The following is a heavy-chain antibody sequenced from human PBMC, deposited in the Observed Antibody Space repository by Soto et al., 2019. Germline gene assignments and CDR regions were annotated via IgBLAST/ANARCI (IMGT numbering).Heavy chain of an antibody. CDR3: ARAVAAAGAGWFDP. CDR1: GFTFRTYT. J-gene: IGHJ5*02. D-gene: IGHD6-13*01. CDR2: IRGFSPYT. Sequence: PGGSLRLSCISSGFTFRTYTMNWVRQAPGKGLEWVSGIRGFSPYTFYAESVKGRFTISRDNAKNTLYLQMNSLRAEDTAVYYCARAVAAAGAGWFDPWGQGTLVTVSS. V-gene: IGHV3-21*01.